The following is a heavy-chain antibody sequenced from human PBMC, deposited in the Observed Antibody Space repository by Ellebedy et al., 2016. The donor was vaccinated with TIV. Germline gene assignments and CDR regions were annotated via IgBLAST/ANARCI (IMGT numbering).Heavy chain of an antibody. Sequence: SETLSLXCAVYGGSFSGYYWSWIRQPPGKGLEWIGEINHSGSTNYNPSLKSRVTISVDTSKNQFSLKLSSVTAADTAVYYCARGYRRSTGRRYFDYWGQGTLVTVSS. V-gene: IGHV4-34*01. CDR1: GGSFSGYY. J-gene: IGHJ4*02. CDR3: ARGYRRSTGRRYFDY. D-gene: IGHD1-1*01. CDR2: INHSGST.